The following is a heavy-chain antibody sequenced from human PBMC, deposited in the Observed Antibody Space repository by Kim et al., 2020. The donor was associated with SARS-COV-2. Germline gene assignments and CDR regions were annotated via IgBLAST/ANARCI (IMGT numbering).Heavy chain of an antibody. V-gene: IGHV3-66*02. D-gene: IGHD3-3*01. CDR2: IYSGGST. CDR3: ARDLSYYDFLVV. CDR1: GFTVSSNY. Sequence: GGSLRLSCAASGFTVSSNYMSWVRQAPGKGLEWVSVIYSGGSTYYADSVKGRFTISRDNSKNTLYLQMNSLRAEDTAVYYCARDLSYYDFLVVWGQGTLVTVSS. J-gene: IGHJ4*02.